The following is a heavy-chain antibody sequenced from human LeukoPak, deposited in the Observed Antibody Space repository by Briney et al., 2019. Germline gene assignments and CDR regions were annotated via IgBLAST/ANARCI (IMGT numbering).Heavy chain of an antibody. CDR1: GFTFSSYA. D-gene: IGHD2-2*02. J-gene: IGHJ4*02. CDR3: AKGNCRGTSCYSDY. Sequence: PGGSLRLSCAASGFTFSSYAMSWVRQAPGKGLEWVSIIYSSGSTFYADSVKGRFTIARDNSKNTLYLQMNSLRAEDTAVYYCAKGNCRGTSCYSDYWGQGTLVTVSS. V-gene: IGHV3-23*05. CDR2: IIYSSGST.